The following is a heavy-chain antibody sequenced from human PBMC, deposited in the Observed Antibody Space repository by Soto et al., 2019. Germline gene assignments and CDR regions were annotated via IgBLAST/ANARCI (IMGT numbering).Heavy chain of an antibody. Sequence: PSETLSLTCTVSGGSISSSSSYWGWIRQPPGKGLEWIGSINYSGRTYYNPSLMSRITISVDTSKNQFSLKLTSVTAADTAMYFCAKTGFWSDYRVADYWGQGTLVTVSS. CDR1: GGSISSSSSY. CDR3: AKTGFWSDYRVADY. D-gene: IGHD3-3*01. CDR2: INYSGRT. J-gene: IGHJ4*02. V-gene: IGHV4-39*01.